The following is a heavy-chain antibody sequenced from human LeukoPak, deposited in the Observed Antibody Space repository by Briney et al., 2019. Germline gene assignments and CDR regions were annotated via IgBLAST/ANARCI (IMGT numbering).Heavy chain of an antibody. CDR3: AREGSMTARPFVSIDY. Sequence: SETLSLTCTVSGGSIRTYYWSWIRQPAGKALEGIERIHTRGSTDYNPSLESRVSMSVDTSKNQFSQKLRSVTAADTAVYYCAREGSMTARPFVSIDYRGQGTLVTVSS. CDR2: IHTRGST. V-gene: IGHV4-4*07. CDR1: GGSIRTYY. J-gene: IGHJ4*02. D-gene: IGHD6-6*01.